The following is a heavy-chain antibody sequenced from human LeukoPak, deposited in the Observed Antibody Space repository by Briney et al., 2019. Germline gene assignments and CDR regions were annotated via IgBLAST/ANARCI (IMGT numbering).Heavy chain of an antibody. J-gene: IGHJ6*03. D-gene: IGHD6-6*01. Sequence: SETLSLTCAVYGGSFSGYYWSWIRQPPGKGLEWIGEINHSGSTNYNPSLKSRVTISVDTSKNQFSLKLSSVTAADTAVYYCARAPHPIAARPNYYCYMDVWGKGTTVTVSS. V-gene: IGHV4-34*01. CDR1: GGSFSGYY. CDR3: ARAPHPIAARPNYYCYMDV. CDR2: INHSGST.